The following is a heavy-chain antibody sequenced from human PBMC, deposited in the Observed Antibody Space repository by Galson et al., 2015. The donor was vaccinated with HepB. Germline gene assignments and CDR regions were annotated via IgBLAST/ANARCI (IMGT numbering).Heavy chain of an antibody. Sequence: SVKVSCKASGGTFSSYAISWVRQAPGQGLEWMGGIIPIFGTANYAQKFQGRVTITADESTSTAYMELSSLRSEDTAVYYCASSGDSSALLEAAFDIWGQGTMVTVSS. CDR3: ASSGDSSALLEAAFDI. J-gene: IGHJ3*02. CDR1: GGTFSSYA. CDR2: IIPIFGTA. V-gene: IGHV1-69*13. D-gene: IGHD3-22*01.